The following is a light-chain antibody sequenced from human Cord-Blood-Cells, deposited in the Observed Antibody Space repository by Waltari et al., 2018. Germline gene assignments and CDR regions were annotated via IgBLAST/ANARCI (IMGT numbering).Light chain of an antibody. J-gene: IGLJ3*02. V-gene: IGLV3-21*04. CDR3: QVWDSSSDHWV. Sequence: SYVLTQPPSVSVAPGKTARITCGGNNIGRKRVHGYQQKPGQAPVLVIYYDSDRPSGIPERFSGSNSGNTATLTISRVEAGDEADYYCQVWDSSSDHWVFGGGTKLTVL. CDR1: NIGRKR. CDR2: YDS.